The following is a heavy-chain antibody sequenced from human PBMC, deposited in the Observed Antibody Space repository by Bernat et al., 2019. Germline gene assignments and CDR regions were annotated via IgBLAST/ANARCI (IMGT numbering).Heavy chain of an antibody. V-gene: IGHV1-3*01. CDR1: GYTFTYYA. CDR3: ARAAYSYGYYYYAMDV. CDR2: INAGHGNT. D-gene: IGHD5-18*01. J-gene: IGHJ6*02. Sequence: QVQLVQSGAEVKKPGASVKVSCKTSGYTFTYYAIHWVRQAPGQRLEWMGWINAGHGNTKYSQNFQGRVTITRDTSASTAYMELSSLRSEDTAVYYCARAAYSYGYYYYAMDVWGHGTTVSVSS.